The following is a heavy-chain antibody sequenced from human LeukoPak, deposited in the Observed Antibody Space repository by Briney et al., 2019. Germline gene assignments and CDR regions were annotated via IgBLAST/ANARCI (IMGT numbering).Heavy chain of an antibody. D-gene: IGHD6-13*01. Sequence: SETLSLTCTVSGGSISSGGYYWSSIRQHPGKGLEWIGYIYYSGSTYYNPSLKSRVTISVDTSKNQFSLKLSSVTAADTAVYYCARSLGKKYSSSWYYFDYWGQGTLVTVSS. CDR1: GGSISSGGYY. V-gene: IGHV4-31*03. J-gene: IGHJ4*02. CDR3: ARSLGKKYSSSWYYFDY. CDR2: IYYSGST.